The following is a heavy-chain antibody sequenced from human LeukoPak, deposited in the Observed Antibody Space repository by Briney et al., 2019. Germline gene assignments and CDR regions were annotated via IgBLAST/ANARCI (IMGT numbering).Heavy chain of an antibody. CDR1: GGSFSGYY. Sequence: SETLSLTCAVYGGSFSGYYWSWIRQSPGKGLEWIGEINHSGSTNYNPSLKSRVTISVDTSKNQFSLKLSSVTAADTAVYYCARGPARLLTGGDYYYYGMDVWGQGTTVTVSS. CDR2: INHSGST. D-gene: IGHD3-16*01. CDR3: ARGPARLLTGGDYYYYGMDV. J-gene: IGHJ6*02. V-gene: IGHV4-34*01.